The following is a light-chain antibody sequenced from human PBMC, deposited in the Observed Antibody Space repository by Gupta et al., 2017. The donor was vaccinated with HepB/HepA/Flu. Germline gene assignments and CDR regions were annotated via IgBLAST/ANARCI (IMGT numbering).Light chain of an antibody. Sequence: QSALTQPASVSGSPGQSITISCTGTSSDVGGYNYVSWYQQHPGKAPKLMIYDVSNRPSGVSNRFSGSKSGNTASLTISGPQADDEADYYCNSYTSSSTSYVFGTGTKVTVL. CDR3: NSYTSSSTSYV. V-gene: IGLV2-14*03. CDR2: DVS. CDR1: SSDVGGYNY. J-gene: IGLJ1*01.